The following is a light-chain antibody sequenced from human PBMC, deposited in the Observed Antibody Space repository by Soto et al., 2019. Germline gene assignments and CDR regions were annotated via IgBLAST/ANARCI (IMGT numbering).Light chain of an antibody. J-gene: IGKJ5*01. CDR2: GAS. CDR3: QQANSFPLT. CDR1: QSVSSSY. Sequence: EFVLTQSPGTLSLSPGERATLSCRASQSVSSSYLAWYQQKPGQAPRLLIYGASSRATGIPDRFSGSGSGTDFTLIISRLEPEDFATYYCQQANSFPLTFGQGTRLEIK. V-gene: IGKV3-20*01.